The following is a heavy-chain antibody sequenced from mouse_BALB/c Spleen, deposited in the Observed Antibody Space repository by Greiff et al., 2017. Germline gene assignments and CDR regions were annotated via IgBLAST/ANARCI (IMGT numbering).Heavy chain of an antibody. CDR3: AKNDGYFSMDY. Sequence: VKLMESGPSLVQPSQSLSITCTVSGFSLTSYGVHWVRQSPGKGLEWLGVIWRGGSTDYNAAFMSRLSITKDNSKSQVFFKMNSLQADDTAIYYCAKNDGYFSMDYWGQGTSVTVSS. V-gene: IGHV2-5-1*01. D-gene: IGHD2-3*01. J-gene: IGHJ4*01. CDR1: GFSLTSYG. CDR2: IWRGGST.